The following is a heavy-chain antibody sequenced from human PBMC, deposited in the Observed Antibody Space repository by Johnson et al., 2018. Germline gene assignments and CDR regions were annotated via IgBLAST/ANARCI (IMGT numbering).Heavy chain of an antibody. CDR1: GFTV. V-gene: IGHV3-66*02. CDR3: ARDFPYTNSFGAFDM. Sequence: VQLVESGGGVVQXGGSLRLXCAASGFTVWVRQAPGKGLEWVSVIYSGGGRYYADSVKGRFTISRDNSKNTLYLQMNSLRAEDTAVYYCARDFPYTNSFGAFDMWGQGTMVTVSS. D-gene: IGHD6-13*01. CDR2: IYSGGGR. J-gene: IGHJ3*02.